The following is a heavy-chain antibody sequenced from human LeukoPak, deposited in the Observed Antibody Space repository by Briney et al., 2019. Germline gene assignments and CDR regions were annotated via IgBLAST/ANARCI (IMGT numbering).Heavy chain of an antibody. CDR2: INPNSGGT. CDR3: ARSSLETYYYETANYY. Sequence: ASVKVSCKASGYTFTGYYMHWVRQAPGQGLERMGWINPNSGGTNYAQKFQGRVTMTRDTSISTAYMELSRLRSDDTAVYYCARSSLETYYYETANYYWGQGTLVTVSS. D-gene: IGHD3-22*01. V-gene: IGHV1-2*02. CDR1: GYTFTGYY. J-gene: IGHJ4*02.